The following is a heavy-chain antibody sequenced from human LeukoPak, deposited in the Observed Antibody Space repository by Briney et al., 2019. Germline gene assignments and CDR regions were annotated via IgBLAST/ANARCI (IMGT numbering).Heavy chain of an antibody. V-gene: IGHV3-30*02. J-gene: IGHJ6*03. D-gene: IGHD5-18*01. CDR2: IRYDGTNK. CDR1: GFTVSSNY. Sequence: GGSLRLSCAASGFTVSSNYMSWVRQAPGKGLEWVAFIRYDGTNKYYADSVKGRFTISRHNSKNTLYVQMNSLRAEDTAVYYCAKDSAMGDYYYYYYIDVWGKGTTVTISS. CDR3: AKDSAMGDYYYYYYIDV.